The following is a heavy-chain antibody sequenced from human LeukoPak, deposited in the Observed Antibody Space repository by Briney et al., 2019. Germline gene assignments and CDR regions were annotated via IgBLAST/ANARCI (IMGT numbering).Heavy chain of an antibody. CDR2: IYYRGNT. CDR3: ARHGDGGPAEYFRH. J-gene: IGHJ1*01. CDR1: GGSISSGIYY. Sequence: SETLSLTCTVSGGSISSGIYYWAWIRQPPGKGLEWIGSIYYRGNTYYTPSLKSRVTLSVDMSKNQFSLNLSSVTAADTAVYYCARHGDGGPAEYFRHWGQGTLVTVSS. D-gene: IGHD4-23*01. V-gene: IGHV4-39*01.